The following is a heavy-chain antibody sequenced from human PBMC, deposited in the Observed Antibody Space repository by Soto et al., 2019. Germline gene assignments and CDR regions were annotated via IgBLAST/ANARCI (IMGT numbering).Heavy chain of an antibody. J-gene: IGHJ4*02. D-gene: IGHD3-22*01. CDR3: ARPRSSGYAGEFDY. Sequence: SETLSLTCTVSGGSISPYYWSWIRQPPGKGLEWIGFIYYSGSTNYNPSLKSRVTISVDTSQNQLSLMLTSVTAADTAVYYCARPRSSGYAGEFDYWGQGTLVTSPQ. V-gene: IGHV4-59*01. CDR2: IYYSGST. CDR1: GGSISPYY.